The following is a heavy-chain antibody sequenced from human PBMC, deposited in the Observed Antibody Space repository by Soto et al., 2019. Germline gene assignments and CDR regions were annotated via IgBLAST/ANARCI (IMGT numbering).Heavy chain of an antibody. CDR2: ISGSGANT. D-gene: IGHD6-19*01. J-gene: IGHJ4*02. V-gene: IGHV3-23*01. CDR3: AKNPWYGSGWSHFDY. CDR1: EFTFNSYA. Sequence: GGSLRLSCAASEFTFNSYAMSWVRQAPGKGLEWVSAISGSGANTYYADSVKGRFTISRDNSKNTLYLQMNSLRAEDTAVYYCAKNPWYGSGWSHFDYWGQGTLVTVSS.